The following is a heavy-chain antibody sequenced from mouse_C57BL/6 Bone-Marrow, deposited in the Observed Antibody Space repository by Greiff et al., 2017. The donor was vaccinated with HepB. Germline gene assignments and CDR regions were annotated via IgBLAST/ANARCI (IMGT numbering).Heavy chain of an antibody. J-gene: IGHJ1*03. V-gene: IGHV1-64*01. CDR1: GYTFTSYW. Sequence: QVQLQQPGAELVKPGASVKLSCKASGYTFTSYWMHWVKQRPGQGLEWIGMIHPNSGSTNYNEKFKSKATLTVDKSSSTAYMQLSSLTSEDSAVYYCARGLITTVVGYFDVWGTGTTVTVSS. CDR3: ARGLITTVVGYFDV. D-gene: IGHD1-1*01. CDR2: IHPNSGST.